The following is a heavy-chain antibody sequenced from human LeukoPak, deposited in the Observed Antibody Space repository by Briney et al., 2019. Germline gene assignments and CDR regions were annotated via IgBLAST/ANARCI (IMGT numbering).Heavy chain of an antibody. V-gene: IGHV4-59*01. CDR1: GGSISSYY. J-gene: IGHJ4*02. Sequence: KPSETLFLTCTVSGGSISSYYWSWIRQPPGKGLEWIGFIFYSGSTNYNPSVKSRVTISVDTSKNQFSLKLRSVTAADTAVYYCAREDGYNSPYYFDYWGQGTLVTVSS. D-gene: IGHD5-24*01. CDR3: AREDGYNSPYYFDY. CDR2: IFYSGST.